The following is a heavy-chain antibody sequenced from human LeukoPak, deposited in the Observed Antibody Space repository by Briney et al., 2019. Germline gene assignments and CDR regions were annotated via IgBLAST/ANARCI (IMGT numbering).Heavy chain of an antibody. V-gene: IGHV1-18*01. CDR1: GYTFTSYG. Sequence: ASVKVSCKASGYTFTSYGISWVRQAPGQGLEWMGWISAYNGNTNYAQKLQGRVTMTTDTSTSTDYMELRSLRSDDTAVYYCAREGGDIVVVPAADNWFDPWGQGTLVTVSS. CDR3: AREGGDIVVVPAADNWFDP. CDR2: ISAYNGNT. J-gene: IGHJ5*02. D-gene: IGHD2-2*01.